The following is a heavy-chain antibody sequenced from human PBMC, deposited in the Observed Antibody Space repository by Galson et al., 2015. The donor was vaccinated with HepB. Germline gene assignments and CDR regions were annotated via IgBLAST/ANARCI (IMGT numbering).Heavy chain of an antibody. D-gene: IGHD3-16*01. Sequence: ETLSLTCTVSGGSLSRSGYYWGWIRQPPGKGLEWIGSIYYSGTTFYNPSLKSRVTISVDTSKNQFSLKLNPVTAADTAVYYCVGLVLRLGSYWGQGTLVTVSS. CDR3: VGLVLRLGSY. J-gene: IGHJ4*02. CDR1: GGSLSRSGYY. CDR2: IYYSGTT. V-gene: IGHV4-39*01.